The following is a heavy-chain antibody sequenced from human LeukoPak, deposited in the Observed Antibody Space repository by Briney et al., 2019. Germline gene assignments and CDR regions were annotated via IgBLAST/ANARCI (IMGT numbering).Heavy chain of an antibody. Sequence: AGGSLRLSCAASGFTFSSYAMSWVRQAPGQGLDWVSAISGSGSSTYYADSVKGRFTISRDNSKNTLYLQMNSLRAEDTALYYCAKRDGYNSNPLKDWGQGTLVTVSS. J-gene: IGHJ4*02. V-gene: IGHV3-23*01. CDR1: GFTFSSYA. CDR3: AKRDGYNSNPLKD. D-gene: IGHD5-24*01. CDR2: ISGSGSST.